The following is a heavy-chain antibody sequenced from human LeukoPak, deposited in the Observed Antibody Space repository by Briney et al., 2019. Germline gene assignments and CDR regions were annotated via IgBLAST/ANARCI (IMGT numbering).Heavy chain of an antibody. CDR1: GFTFSSYA. Sequence: GGSLRLSCAASGFTFSSYAMSWVRQAPGTGLEWVSTISVSSVGTYYTDSVKGRFTISSDNSKNTLYLQMNSLRAEDTAVYYCAKWVYSYGPGYFDYWGQGTLVTVSS. CDR2: ISVSSVGT. V-gene: IGHV3-23*01. CDR3: AKWVYSYGPGYFDY. J-gene: IGHJ4*02. D-gene: IGHD5-18*01.